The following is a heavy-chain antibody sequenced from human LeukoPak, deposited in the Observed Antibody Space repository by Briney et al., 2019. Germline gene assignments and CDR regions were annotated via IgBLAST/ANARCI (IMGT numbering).Heavy chain of an antibody. CDR3: ARDAEEAAAGFYYYGMDV. D-gene: IGHD6-13*01. J-gene: IGHJ6*02. CDR1: GFTFSSYS. V-gene: IGHV3-7*01. Sequence: QPGGSLRLSCAASGFTFSSYSMNWVRQAPGKGLEWVANIKQDGSEQYYVDSVKGRFTISRDNAKNSLYLQMNSLRAEDTAVYYCARDAEEAAAGFYYYGMDVWGQGTTVTVSS. CDR2: IKQDGSEQ.